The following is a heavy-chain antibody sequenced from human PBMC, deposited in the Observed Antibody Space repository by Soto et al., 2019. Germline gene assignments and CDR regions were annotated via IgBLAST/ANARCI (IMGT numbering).Heavy chain of an antibody. CDR2: IIPIFGTA. J-gene: IGHJ6*02. CDR1: GGTFSSYA. D-gene: IGHD3-22*01. V-gene: IGHV1-69*13. Sequence: GASVKVSCKASGGTFSSYAISWVRQAPGQGLEWMGGIIPIFGTANYAQKFQGRVTITADESTSTAYMELSSLRSEDTAVYYCARPASSYYYDSSGFVWPYGMDVWGQGTTVTVSS. CDR3: ARPASSYYYDSSGFVWPYGMDV.